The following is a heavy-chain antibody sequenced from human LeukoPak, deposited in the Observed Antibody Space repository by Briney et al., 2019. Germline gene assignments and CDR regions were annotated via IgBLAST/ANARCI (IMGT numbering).Heavy chain of an antibody. CDR1: VGSFSGYY. CDR2: INHSGST. D-gene: IGHD2-2*01. V-gene: IGHV4-34*01. J-gene: IGHJ4*02. CDR3: ARKSIRGQLLHY. Sequence: SETLSLTCVVYVGSFSGYYWCWIRQPPGRGLGWIGEINHSGSTNYNPSLKSRATISVATSKNQSSLKLSSVTAADTAVYYCARKSIRGQLLHYWGQGTLVTVSS.